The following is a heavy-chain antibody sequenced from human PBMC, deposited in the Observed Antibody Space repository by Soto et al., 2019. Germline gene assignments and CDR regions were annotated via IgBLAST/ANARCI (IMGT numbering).Heavy chain of an antibody. J-gene: IGHJ4*02. CDR2: IYYSGST. V-gene: IGHV4-31*03. CDR3: ARHRIEVVWRGFDF. Sequence: LSLTCTVSGGSISGGGYYWSWIRQHPGKGLEWIGYIYYSGSTYYNPSLKSRVTISVDTSKNQFSLQVTSVTAADTAVYFCARHRIEVVWRGFDFWGQGSPVTVSS. CDR1: GGSISGGGYY. D-gene: IGHD3-10*01.